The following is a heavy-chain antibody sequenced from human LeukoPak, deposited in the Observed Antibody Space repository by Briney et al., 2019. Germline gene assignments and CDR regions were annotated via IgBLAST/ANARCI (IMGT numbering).Heavy chain of an antibody. CDR1: GFTVSGNY. V-gene: IGHV3-7*01. D-gene: IGHD3-22*01. J-gene: IGHJ4*02. CDR2: IKEDGSEK. Sequence: PGGSLRLSCAASGFTVSGNYMSWVRQAPGKGLEWVANIKEDGSEKHYVDTVKGRFTMSRDNAKYSLFLQMNSLRAEDTAVYYCARINVDSSGTFDYWGQGTLVTVSS. CDR3: ARINVDSSGTFDY.